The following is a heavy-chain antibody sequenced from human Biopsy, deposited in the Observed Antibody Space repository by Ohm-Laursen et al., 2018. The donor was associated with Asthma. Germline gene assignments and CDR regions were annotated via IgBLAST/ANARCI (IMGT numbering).Heavy chain of an antibody. J-gene: IGHJ5*02. D-gene: IGHD2-2*01. CDR3: ARASSTWSQSGPHYFDR. V-gene: IGHV4-59*07. Sequence: SDTLSLTCTVFPGSINDYYWNWIRQFPGKGLEWIGYVHSTGSTRFNPSLKSRVTISVDTSVDQVSLKLTSVTAADTAIYFCARASSTWSQSGPHYFDRWGQGTLVTVSS. CDR1: PGSINDYY. CDR2: VHSTGST.